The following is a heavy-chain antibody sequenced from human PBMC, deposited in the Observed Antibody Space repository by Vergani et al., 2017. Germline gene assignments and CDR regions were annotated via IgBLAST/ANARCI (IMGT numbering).Heavy chain of an antibody. CDR2: IWYDGSNK. D-gene: IGHD1-7*01. J-gene: IGHJ5*02. CDR3: ASLYNWNSP. CDR1: GFTFSSYG. Sequence: QVQLVESGGGVVQPGRSLRLSCAASGFTFSSYGMHWVRQAPGKGLEWVAVIWYDGSNKYYADSVKGRFTISRDNSKNTLYLQMNSLRAEDTAVYYCASLYNWNSPWGQGTLVTVSS. V-gene: IGHV3-33*01.